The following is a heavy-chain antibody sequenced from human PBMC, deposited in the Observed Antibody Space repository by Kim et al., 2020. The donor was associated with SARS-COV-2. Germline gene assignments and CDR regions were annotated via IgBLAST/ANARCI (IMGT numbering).Heavy chain of an antibody. J-gene: IGHJ4*02. D-gene: IGHD1-26*01. V-gene: IGHV4-39*01. Sequence: SETLSLTCTVSGGSISSSSYYWGWIRQPPGKGLEWIGSIYYSGSTYYNPSPKSRVTISVDTSKNQFSLKLSSVTAAATAVYYCARLAGIVGATRDLDYWGQGALVTISS. CDR2: IYYSGST. CDR3: ARLAGIVGATRDLDY. CDR1: GGSISSSSYY.